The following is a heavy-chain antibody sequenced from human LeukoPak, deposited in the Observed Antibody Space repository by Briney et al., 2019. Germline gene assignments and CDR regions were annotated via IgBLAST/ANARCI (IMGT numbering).Heavy chain of an antibody. D-gene: IGHD5-18*01. CDR1: GYIFTSYF. J-gene: IGHJ5*02. V-gene: IGHV1-46*01. CDR3: ARALPHRRLMDTTMEQHWFDP. CDR2: INPSGGST. Sequence: ASVKVSCMASGYIFTSYFMHWVRQAPGQGLEWMGLINPSGGSTRYAQKFQGRVTMTRDMSTSTVYMELSSLRSEDTAVYYCARALPHRRLMDTTMEQHWFDPWGQGTLVTVSS.